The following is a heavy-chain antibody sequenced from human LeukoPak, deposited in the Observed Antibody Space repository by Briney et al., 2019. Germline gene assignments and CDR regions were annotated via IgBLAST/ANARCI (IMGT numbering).Heavy chain of an antibody. CDR3: ARLDYVRSSWYFDY. V-gene: IGHV3-21*01. J-gene: IGHJ4*02. Sequence: GGSLRHSCAASGFTFSSYSMNWVRQAPGKGLEWVSSISSSSSYIYYADSVKGRFTISRDNAKNSLYLQMNSLRAEDTAVYYCARLDYVRSSWYFDYWGQGTLVTVSS. D-gene: IGHD4-17*01. CDR1: GFTFSSYS. CDR2: ISSSSSYI.